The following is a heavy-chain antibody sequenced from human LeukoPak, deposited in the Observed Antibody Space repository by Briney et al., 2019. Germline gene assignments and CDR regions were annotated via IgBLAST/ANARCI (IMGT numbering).Heavy chain of an antibody. CDR3: AKGDGSGRQYMFRNIDH. CDR1: GFTFSSFD. D-gene: IGHD3-10*01. CDR2: ISFDGSNK. Sequence: GGSLRLSCEASGFTFSSFDIHWVRQAPGKGLEWVAVISFDGSNKYYADSVKGRFTISRDNSKNTLDLQMNSLRVEDTAVYHCAKGDGSGRQYMFRNIDHWGQGILASVSA. J-gene: IGHJ4*02. V-gene: IGHV3-30*18.